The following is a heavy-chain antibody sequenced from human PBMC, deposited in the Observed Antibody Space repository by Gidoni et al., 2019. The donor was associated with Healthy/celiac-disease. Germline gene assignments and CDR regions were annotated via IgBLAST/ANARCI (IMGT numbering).Heavy chain of an antibody. CDR1: GFSLSTSGVG. J-gene: IGHJ3*02. D-gene: IGHD3-16*02. Sequence: TQTLTLTCTFSGFSLSTSGVGVGWIRQPPGKALEWLALIYWTDDKRYSPSLKSRLTITKDTSKNQVVLTMTNMDPVDTATYYCAHIPSWVLSQITLKESGPTLVKPTQTLTLTCTRVIGAFDIWGQGTMVTVSS. CDR3: AHIPSWVLSQITLKESGPTLVKPTQTLTLTCTRVIGAFDI. V-gene: IGHV2-5*01. CDR2: IYWTDDK.